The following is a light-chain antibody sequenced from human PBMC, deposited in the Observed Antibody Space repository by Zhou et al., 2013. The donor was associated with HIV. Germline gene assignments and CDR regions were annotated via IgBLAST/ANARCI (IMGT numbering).Light chain of an antibody. CDR2: DVT. CDR1: SSDVGGYNF. Sequence: QSALTQPASVSGSPGQSITISCTGTSSDVGGYNFVSWYQQYPGKVPKLMIYDVTKRPSGVSNRFSGSKSGNTASLTISGLQAEDEADYYCCSYIGSATYLFGGGTKVTVL. J-gene: IGLJ3*02. CDR3: CSYIGSATYL. V-gene: IGLV2-14*03.